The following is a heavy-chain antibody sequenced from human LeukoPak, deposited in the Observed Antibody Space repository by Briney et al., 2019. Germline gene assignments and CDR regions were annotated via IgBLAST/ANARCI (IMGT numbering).Heavy chain of an antibody. Sequence: GESLKISCQGSGYSFSSYWISWVRQMPGKGLEWMGRIDPGDSFTKYRPSLEGRVTISVDKSPSTVYLQWSSLKASDTAIYYCARDGGGVSSWVSHWGQGTLVTVSS. D-gene: IGHD2-8*02. V-gene: IGHV5-10-1*01. CDR2: IDPGDSFT. CDR1: GYSFSSYW. J-gene: IGHJ4*02. CDR3: ARDGGGVSSWVSH.